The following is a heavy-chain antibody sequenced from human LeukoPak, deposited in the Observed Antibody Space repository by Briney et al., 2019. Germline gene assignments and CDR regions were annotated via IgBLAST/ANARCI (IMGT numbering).Heavy chain of an antibody. CDR1: GFSFSYQG. Sequence: PGGSLRLSCAGSGFSFSYQGMTWVRQAPGKGLEWVSYISSSGSTRYYVDSVKGRFTISRDTAKNSLYLQMNSLRAEDTAVYYCARGWRYFDYWGQGTLVTVSS. J-gene: IGHJ4*02. CDR2: ISSSGSTR. CDR3: ARGWRYFDY. V-gene: IGHV3-48*04. D-gene: IGHD5-24*01.